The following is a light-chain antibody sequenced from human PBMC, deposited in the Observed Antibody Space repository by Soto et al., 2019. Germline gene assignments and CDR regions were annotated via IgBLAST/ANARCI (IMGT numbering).Light chain of an antibody. CDR1: PSLSSY. CDR3: QQRRNWLT. J-gene: IGKJ4*01. Sequence: EIVLTQSPATLSLSPGERATLSCRASPSLSSYLAWYQQKPGQAPRLLIYDASNRATGIPARFSGSGSGTDFTLTISSLEHEDFAVSYCQQRRNWLTFAGGTKVEIK. V-gene: IGKV3-11*01. CDR2: DAS.